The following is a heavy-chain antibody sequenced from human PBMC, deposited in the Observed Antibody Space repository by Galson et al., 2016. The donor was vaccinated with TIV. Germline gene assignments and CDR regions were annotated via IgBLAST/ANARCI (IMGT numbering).Heavy chain of an antibody. Sequence: TLSLTCAVSGGSITRGGYYWSWIRQHPGKGLEWIGFIYYSGNTYYNPSLKSRLTMSVDTSENQFSLRLTSVTAADAAVYYCARDKGPILPTINYDGMDVWGRGTTVTVSS. D-gene: IGHD2-2*02. CDR2: IYYSGNT. CDR1: GGSITRGGYY. CDR3: ARDKGPILPTINYDGMDV. J-gene: IGHJ6*02. V-gene: IGHV4-31*11.